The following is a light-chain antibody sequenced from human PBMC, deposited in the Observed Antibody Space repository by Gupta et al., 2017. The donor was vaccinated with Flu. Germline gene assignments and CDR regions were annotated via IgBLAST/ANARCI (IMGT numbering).Light chain of an antibody. CDR3: QQTYNTPRT. V-gene: IGKV1-39*01. CDR1: QSISNF. J-gene: IGKJ1*01. CDR2: GAS. Sequence: DIQMTHSPSSLSASVGDRVTITCRASQSISNFLNWYQQKPGKAPNVLIYGASSLQSGVPSRFSGSGSGTDFTLTISSLQPEDFATYYCQQTYNTPRTFGQGTKVEIK.